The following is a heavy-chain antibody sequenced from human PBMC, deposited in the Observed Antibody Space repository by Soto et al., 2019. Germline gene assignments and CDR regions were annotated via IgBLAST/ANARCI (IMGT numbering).Heavy chain of an antibody. D-gene: IGHD1-26*01. J-gene: IGHJ4*02. Sequence: QVQLVQSGAEVKKPGSSVKVSCKTSGGTFSSYTITWVRQAPGQGLEWMGRIIPVLDIANYAQKFQGRVTLTADNYTSTDYRELSGMRSEDTAICYCAEGPVGDFEYWGQGTLVTVSS. CDR2: IIPVLDIA. CDR3: AEGPVGDFEY. V-gene: IGHV1-69*02. CDR1: GGTFSSYT.